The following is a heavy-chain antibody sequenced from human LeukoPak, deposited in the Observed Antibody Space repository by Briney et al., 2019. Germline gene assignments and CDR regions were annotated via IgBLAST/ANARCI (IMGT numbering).Heavy chain of an antibody. Sequence: TGGSLRLSCAASGFTFSSYGMSWVRQAPGKGLEWVSAISGSGGSTYYADSVKGRFTISRDNSKNTLYLQMNSLRAEDTAVYYCARLTTGPFYFDYWGQGTLVTVSS. J-gene: IGHJ4*02. CDR2: ISGSGGST. D-gene: IGHD3-22*01. CDR1: GFTFSSYG. V-gene: IGHV3-23*01. CDR3: ARLTTGPFYFDY.